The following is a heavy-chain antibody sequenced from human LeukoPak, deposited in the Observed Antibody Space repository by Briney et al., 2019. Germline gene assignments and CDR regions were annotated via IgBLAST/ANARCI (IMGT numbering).Heavy chain of an antibody. CDR2: INPSGGST. D-gene: IGHD3-22*01. CDR3: ARDSADYYDSSGYHSPFDY. V-gene: IGHV1-46*01. J-gene: IGHJ4*02. Sequence: ASVKVSCKASGYTFTSHYMHWVRQAPGQGLEWMGIINPSGGSTSYAQKFQGRVTMTRDTSTSTVYMELSSLRSEDTAVYYCARDSADYYDSSGYHSPFDYWGQGTLVTVSS. CDR1: GYTFTSHY.